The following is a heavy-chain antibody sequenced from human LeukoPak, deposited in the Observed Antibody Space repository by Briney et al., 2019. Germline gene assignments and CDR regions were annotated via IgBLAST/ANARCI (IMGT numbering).Heavy chain of an antibody. J-gene: IGHJ4*02. V-gene: IGHV4-31*03. D-gene: IGHD3-10*01. CDR3: ARRRVVRGVIIWYYFDY. Sequence: SETLSLTCTVSGGSISSGGYYWSWIRQHPGKGLEWIGYIYYSGSTYYNPSLKSRVTISVDTSKNQFSLKLGSVTAADTAVYYCARRRVVRGVIIWYYFDYWGQGTLVTVSS. CDR2: IYYSGST. CDR1: GGSISSGGYY.